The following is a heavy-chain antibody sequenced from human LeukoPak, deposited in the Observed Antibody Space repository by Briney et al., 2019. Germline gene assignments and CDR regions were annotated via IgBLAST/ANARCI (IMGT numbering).Heavy chain of an antibody. CDR3: ARGADDSSGYYWD. J-gene: IGHJ4*02. CDR1: GGTFSSYA. D-gene: IGHD3-22*01. V-gene: IGHV1-69*13. Sequence: SLKVSCKASGGTFSSYAISWVRQAPGQGLEWMGGIIPIFGTANYAQKFQGRVTITADESTSTAYMELSSLRSEDTAVYYCARGADDSSGYYWDWGQGTLVTVSS. CDR2: IIPIFGTA.